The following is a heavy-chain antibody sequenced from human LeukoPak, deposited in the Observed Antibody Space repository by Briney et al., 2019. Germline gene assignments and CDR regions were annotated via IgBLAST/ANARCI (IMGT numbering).Heavy chain of an antibody. CDR1: GLTFASYA. V-gene: IGHV3-23*01. D-gene: IGHD2-2*01. CDR2: ISADGTT. Sequence: GGSLRLSCAASGLTFASYAMTWVRQAPGKGLEWVSSISADGTTYYADSVKGRLTISRDNSRDTFFLEMNSLRAEDTALYYCVACSSASCYGDRFDPWGQGTLVTVSS. CDR3: VACSSASCYGDRFDP. J-gene: IGHJ5*02.